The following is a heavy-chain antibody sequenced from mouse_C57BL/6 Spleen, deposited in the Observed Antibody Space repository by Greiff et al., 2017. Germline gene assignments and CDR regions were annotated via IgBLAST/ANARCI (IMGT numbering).Heavy chain of an antibody. J-gene: IGHJ1*03. CDR2: IYPGGGYT. D-gene: IGHD2-4*01. V-gene: IGHV1-63*01. Sequence: VKLMESGAELVRPGTSVKMSCKASGYTFTNYWIGWAKQRPGHGLEWIGDIYPGGGYTKYHEKFKGKATLTADKSSSTAYMQFSSLTSEDSAIYYCARYDYDGNWYFDVWGTGTTVTVSS. CDR3: ARYDYDGNWYFDV. CDR1: GYTFTNYW.